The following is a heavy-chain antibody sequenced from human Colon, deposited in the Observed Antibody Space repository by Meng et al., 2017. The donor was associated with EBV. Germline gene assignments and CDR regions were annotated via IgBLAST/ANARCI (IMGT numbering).Heavy chain of an antibody. CDR3: AHKPSGDPNYFDF. CDR1: GFSLTTIREG. D-gene: IGHD4-17*01. J-gene: IGHJ4*02. Sequence: QITLKESGPTLGRATXTLTVTCSFSGFSLTTIREGVAWIRQPPGKALEWIALIYWDGGQRFNPSLKDRVTITKDTPSKQVVLTVTNAHPLDTATYYCAHKPSGDPNYFDFWGQGSLVTVLL. V-gene: IGHV2-5*02. CDR2: IYWDGGQ.